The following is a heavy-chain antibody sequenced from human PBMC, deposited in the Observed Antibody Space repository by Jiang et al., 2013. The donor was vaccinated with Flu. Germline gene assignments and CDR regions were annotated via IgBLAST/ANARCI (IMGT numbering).Heavy chain of an antibody. V-gene: IGHV1-69*01. CDR1: GGTFSSYA. CDR3: ARDLEGYDSSGYYYGFDY. Sequence: SGAEVKKPGSSVKVSCKASGGTFSSYAISWVRQAPGQGLEWMGGIIPIFGTANYAQKFQGRVTITADESTSTAYMELSSLRSEDTAVYYCARDLEGYDSSGYYYGFDYWGQGTLVTVSS. CDR2: IIPIFGTA. D-gene: IGHD3-22*01. J-gene: IGHJ4*02.